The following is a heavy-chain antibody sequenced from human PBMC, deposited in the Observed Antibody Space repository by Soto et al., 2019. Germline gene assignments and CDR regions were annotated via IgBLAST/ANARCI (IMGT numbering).Heavy chain of an antibody. V-gene: IGHV3-74*01. CDR1: GFTFSSYW. D-gene: IGHD3-9*01. CDR2: INTDESST. J-gene: IGHJ4*02. Sequence: QLVESGGGLVQPGGSLRLSCTASGFTFSSYWMHWVRQAPGKGLVWVSRINTDESSTNYADSVKGRFTISRDNAKNTLYLQVNSLRAEDTAVYYCASTYYDILTGYLVPFHYWGQGTLVTVSS. CDR3: ASTYYDILTGYLVPFHY.